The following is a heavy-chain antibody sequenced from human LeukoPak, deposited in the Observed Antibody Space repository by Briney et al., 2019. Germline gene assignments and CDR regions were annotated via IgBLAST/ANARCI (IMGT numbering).Heavy chain of an antibody. CDR3: AREVTHCSSTSCYTNYFDY. Sequence: GGSLRLSSATSRFTFSSYSMNWVRQAPGKGLEWVSSISSSSSSIYYADSVKGRFTISRDNAKSSLYLQMNSLRVEDTAVYYCAREVTHCSSTSCYTNYFDYWGQGTLVTVSS. CDR2: ISSSSSSI. V-gene: IGHV3-21*01. D-gene: IGHD2-2*02. CDR1: RFTFSSYS. J-gene: IGHJ4*02.